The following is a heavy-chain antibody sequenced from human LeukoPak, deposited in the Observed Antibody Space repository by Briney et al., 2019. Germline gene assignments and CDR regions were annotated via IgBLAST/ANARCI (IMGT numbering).Heavy chain of an antibody. D-gene: IGHD2-15*01. J-gene: IGHJ5*02. CDR3: VRSGLGYCDIGTCYLNWFDP. CDR2: IFYSGST. CDR1: GGSIRSSSYY. Sequence: RPSETLSLTCTVSGGSIRSSSYYWGWIRQPPGKGLEWIGSIFYSGSTYYNPSLKSRVTISVDTSKNQFSLQLSSVTAADTAMYHCVRSGLGYCDIGTCYLNWFDPWGQGLLVTVSS. V-gene: IGHV4-39*07.